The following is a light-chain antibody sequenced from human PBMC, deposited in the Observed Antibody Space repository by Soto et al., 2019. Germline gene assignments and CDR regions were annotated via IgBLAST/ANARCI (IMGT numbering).Light chain of an antibody. J-gene: IGKJ5*01. CDR3: QQYYSLPIT. CDR2: DAF. CDR1: QDITQS. Sequence: DIQMTQSPSSLSASVGDRVTLTCRASQDITQSLNWYQQKPGKAPKLLIFDAFNLKTGVPTRFSGTGSATAFTFTISSLQPEDLATCYCQQYYSLPITFGQGTRLELK. V-gene: IGKV1-33*01.